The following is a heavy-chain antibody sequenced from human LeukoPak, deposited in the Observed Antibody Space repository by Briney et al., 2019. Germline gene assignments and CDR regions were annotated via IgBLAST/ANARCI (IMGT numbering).Heavy chain of an antibody. CDR1: GYTFTGYY. CDR3: ARGLGVNDAFDI. V-gene: IGHV1-2*02. D-gene: IGHD2-8*01. CDR2: INPNSGGT. J-gene: IGHJ3*02. Sequence: ASVKVSCKASGYTFTGYYIHWVRQAPGQGLEWMGWINPNSGGTNYAQNFQGKVTMTRDTSISTAYMELSRLRSDDTAVYYCARGLGVNDAFDIWGQGTMVTVSS.